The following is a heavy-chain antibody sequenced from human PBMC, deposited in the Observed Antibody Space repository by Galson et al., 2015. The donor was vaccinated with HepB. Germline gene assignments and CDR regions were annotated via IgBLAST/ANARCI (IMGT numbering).Heavy chain of an antibody. J-gene: IGHJ4*02. CDR1: GGTFSSYA. CDR3: ARDERVPYSYHLCAY. D-gene: IGHD5-18*01. V-gene: IGHV1-69*13. Sequence: SVKVSCKASGGTFSSYAISWVRQAPGQGLEWMGGIIPIFGTANYAQKFQGRVTITADESTSTAYMELSSLRSEDTAVYYCARDERVPYSYHLCAYWGQGTLVTVSS. CDR2: IIPIFGTA.